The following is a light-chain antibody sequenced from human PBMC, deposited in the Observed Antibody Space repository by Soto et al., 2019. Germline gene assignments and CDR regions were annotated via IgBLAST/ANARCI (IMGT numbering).Light chain of an antibody. J-gene: IGLJ1*01. CDR3: CSSGGSPTYV. CDR1: SSNVGSYKL. Sequence: QSALTQPAPVSGSPGQSITISCTGTSSNVGSYKLVSWYQQHPGKAPKLMIFEVNKRPSGVSNRFSGSKSGNTASLTISGLKVEDEADYYCCSSGGSPTYVFGTGTKVTAL. V-gene: IGLV2-23*02. CDR2: EVN.